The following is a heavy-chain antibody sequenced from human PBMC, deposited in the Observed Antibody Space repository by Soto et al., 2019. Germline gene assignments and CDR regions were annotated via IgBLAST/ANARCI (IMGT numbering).Heavy chain of an antibody. D-gene: IGHD6-13*01. V-gene: IGHV3-48*03. CDR2: ISSGGTTI. CDR1: GFTFSTYE. CDR3: ARFGLSSSLHPSIDF. J-gene: IGHJ4*02. Sequence: SLRLSCAASGFTFSTYEMNWVRQAPGKGLEWISCISSGGTTIYYADSVKGRFTISRDNARNSLYLQMNSLRAEDTAVYYCARFGLSSSLHPSIDFWGQGTLVTVSS.